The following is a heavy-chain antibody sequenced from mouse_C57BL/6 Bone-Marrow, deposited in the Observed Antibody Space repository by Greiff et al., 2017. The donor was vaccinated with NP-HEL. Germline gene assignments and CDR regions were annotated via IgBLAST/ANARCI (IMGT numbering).Heavy chain of an antibody. D-gene: IGHD1-1*01. V-gene: IGHV1-82*01. CDR3: ARGAYGYYAMDY. Sequence: QVQLKQSGPELVKPGASVKISCKASGYAFSSSWMNWVKQRPGKGLEWIGRIYPGDGDTNYNGKFKGKATLTADKSSSTAYMQLSSLTSEDSAVYFCARGAYGYYAMDYWGQGTSVTVSS. J-gene: IGHJ4*01. CDR2: IYPGDGDT. CDR1: GYAFSSSW.